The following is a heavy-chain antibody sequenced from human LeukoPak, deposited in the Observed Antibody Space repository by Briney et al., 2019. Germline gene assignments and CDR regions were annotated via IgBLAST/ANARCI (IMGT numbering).Heavy chain of an antibody. V-gene: IGHV3-66*02. J-gene: IGHJ3*02. CDR1: GFTVSSNY. CDR2: IYSGGSR. CDR3: ARDLAFDI. Sequence: PGGSLRLSCAASGFTVSSNYMSWVRQAPGKGLEWVSVIYSGGSRYYADSVKGRFTISRDNFKNTLYLQMNSLRAEDTAVYYCARDLAFDIWGQGTMVTVSS.